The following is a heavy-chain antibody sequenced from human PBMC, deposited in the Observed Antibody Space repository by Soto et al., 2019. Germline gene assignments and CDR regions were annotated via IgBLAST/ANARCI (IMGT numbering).Heavy chain of an antibody. Sequence: EVQLVQSGAEMKKPGESLKISCQGSGYSFTRYWIGWVRQMPGNGLEWMGIIYVGDSDTRYSPSFQGQVTISADKSINTAYLQWSSLKASDTAMYYCARLANVLSITGKGEWFDPWGQGTLVTVSS. CDR3: ARLANVLSITGKGEWFDP. J-gene: IGHJ5*02. D-gene: IGHD1-20*01. CDR2: IYVGDSDT. CDR1: GYSFTRYW. V-gene: IGHV5-51*01.